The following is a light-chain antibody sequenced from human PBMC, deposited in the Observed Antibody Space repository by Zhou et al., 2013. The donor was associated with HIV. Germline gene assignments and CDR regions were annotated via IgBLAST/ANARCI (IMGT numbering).Light chain of an antibody. CDR2: SAS. Sequence: DIQMTQSPSTLSASVGDRVSITCRATQRVNKWLAWYQQKPGKAPKLLLYSASRLESGVPSRFSGSGSGTDYTLTISSLQPEDFATYYCQQFYTTPYSFGQGTKLEIK. V-gene: IGKV1-NL1*01. J-gene: IGKJ2*03. CDR3: QQFYTTPYS. CDR1: QRVNKW.